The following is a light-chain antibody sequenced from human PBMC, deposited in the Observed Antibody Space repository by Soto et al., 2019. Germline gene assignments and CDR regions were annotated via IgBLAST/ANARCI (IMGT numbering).Light chain of an antibody. Sequence: EIVLTQSPGTLSLSPGERVTLSCRASQSVSRTYLAWYQQKPGQAPRLLIYGASSRATGIPDRFSGSGSGTDFTLTISRLEPEDVAVYYCQQYGSSPWTFGQGTKVEIK. CDR1: QSVSRTY. J-gene: IGKJ1*01. V-gene: IGKV3-20*01. CDR3: QQYGSSPWT. CDR2: GAS.